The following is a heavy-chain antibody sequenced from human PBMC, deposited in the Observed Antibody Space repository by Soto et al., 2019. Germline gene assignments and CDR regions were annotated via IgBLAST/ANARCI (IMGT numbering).Heavy chain of an antibody. CDR3: ARCASGGYYNYYDMDV. J-gene: IGHJ6*02. Sequence: GGSLRLSCAASGFIFSNYAMHWVRQAPGKGLEWVAVISSGGGDKYHADSVKGRFTISRDNAKNSLYLQMNSLRDEDTAVYYCARCASGGYYNYYDMDVWGQGTTVTVSS. CDR2: ISSGGGDK. CDR1: GFIFSNYA. D-gene: IGHD2-15*01. V-gene: IGHV3-30*03.